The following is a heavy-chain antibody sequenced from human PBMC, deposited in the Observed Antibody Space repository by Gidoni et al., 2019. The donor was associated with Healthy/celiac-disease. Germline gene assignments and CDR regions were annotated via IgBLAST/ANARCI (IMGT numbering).Heavy chain of an antibody. Sequence: EVQLLESGGGLVQPGGSLRLSCAASGFTVSTYAMSWVRQAPGKGLGWVSSISGSGVSTYYADSVKGRFTISRDNSKNTLYLQMNSLRAEDTAVYYCAKNVRGSGSYYNYWGQGTLVIVSS. CDR3: AKNVRGSGSYYNY. CDR1: GFTVSTYA. CDR2: ISGSGVST. D-gene: IGHD3-10*01. J-gene: IGHJ4*02. V-gene: IGHV3-23*01.